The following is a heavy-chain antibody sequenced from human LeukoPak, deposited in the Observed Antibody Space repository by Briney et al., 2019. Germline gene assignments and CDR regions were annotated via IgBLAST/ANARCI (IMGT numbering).Heavy chain of an antibody. Sequence: NAGGSLRLSCAASGFTFSDYYMSWIRQAPGKGLEWVSYISSSGSTIYYADSVKGRFTISRDNAKNTLYLQMNSLRAEDTAVYYCATDSSGYRSFDYWGQGTLVTVSS. CDR3: ATDSSGYRSFDY. J-gene: IGHJ4*02. CDR1: GFTFSDYY. D-gene: IGHD3-22*01. V-gene: IGHV3-11*04. CDR2: ISSSGSTI.